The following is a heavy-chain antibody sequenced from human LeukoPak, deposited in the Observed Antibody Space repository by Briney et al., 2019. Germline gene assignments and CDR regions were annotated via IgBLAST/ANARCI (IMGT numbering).Heavy chain of an antibody. Sequence: GGSLRLSCAASRFTFSNYGMHWVRQAPGKGLVWVSRINSDGSSTSYADSVKGRFTISRDNAKNTLYLQMNSLRAEDTAVYYCARDDILTGCFDYWGQGTLVTVSS. CDR1: RFTFSNYG. D-gene: IGHD3-9*01. CDR2: INSDGSST. CDR3: ARDDILTGCFDY. J-gene: IGHJ4*02. V-gene: IGHV3-74*01.